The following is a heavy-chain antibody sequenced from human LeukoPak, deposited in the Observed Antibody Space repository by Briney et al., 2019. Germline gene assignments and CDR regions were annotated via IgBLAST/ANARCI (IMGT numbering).Heavy chain of an antibody. J-gene: IGHJ3*02. CDR2: ISSSSSYI. CDR1: GFTFSSYS. D-gene: IGHD3-9*01. Sequence: PGGSLRLSCAASGFTFSSYSMNWVRQAPGKGLEWVSFISSSSSYIYYADSVKGRFTISRDDAKNSLYLQMNSLRAEDTAVYYCTTDIPSDWSHGAFDIWGQGTMVTVSS. V-gene: IGHV3-21*01. CDR3: TTDIPSDWSHGAFDI.